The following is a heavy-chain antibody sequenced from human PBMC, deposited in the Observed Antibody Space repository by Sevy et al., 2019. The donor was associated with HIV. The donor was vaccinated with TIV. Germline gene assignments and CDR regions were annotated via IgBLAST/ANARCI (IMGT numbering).Heavy chain of an antibody. CDR1: GFTFSDYY. J-gene: IGHJ4*02. CDR2: ISGSQYMI. CDR3: ARDLGTGYFDF. V-gene: IGHV3-11*01. Sequence: GESLKISCAASGFTFSDYYMSWIRQAPGKGLEWISYISGSQYMIYYADSVKGRFTISRDDAKNSLYLQMNSLRPEDSAVYFCARDLGTGYFDFRGQGTLVTVSS. D-gene: IGHD1-26*01.